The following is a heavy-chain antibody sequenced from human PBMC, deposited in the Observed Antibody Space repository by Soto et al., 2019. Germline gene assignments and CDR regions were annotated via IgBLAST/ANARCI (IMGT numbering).Heavy chain of an antibody. CDR2: INGGVGST. V-gene: IGHV3-23*01. Sequence: GSLRLSCAASGFTFNSYAMSWVRQAPGRGLEWVSAINGGVGSTYCADSVKGRFTISRDNSKNTLYLQMNSLRAEDMAVYYCAKHYDFWSGTYYYYMDVWGKGTTVTVSS. D-gene: IGHD3-3*01. J-gene: IGHJ6*03. CDR3: AKHYDFWSGTYYYYMDV. CDR1: GFTFNSYA.